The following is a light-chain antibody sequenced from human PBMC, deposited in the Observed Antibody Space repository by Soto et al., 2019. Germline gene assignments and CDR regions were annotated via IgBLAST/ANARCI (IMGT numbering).Light chain of an antibody. CDR1: QSISRY. CDR3: QQANSFPHT. V-gene: IGKV1-39*01. Sequence: DIHITQSRFSRSASVGYSVTITCRASQSISRYLNWYQQKPGKAPKLLIYAASSLQSGVPSRFSGSGSGTDFTLTISSLQPEDFATYYCQQANSFPHTFGQGTRLEIK. J-gene: IGKJ5*01. CDR2: AAS.